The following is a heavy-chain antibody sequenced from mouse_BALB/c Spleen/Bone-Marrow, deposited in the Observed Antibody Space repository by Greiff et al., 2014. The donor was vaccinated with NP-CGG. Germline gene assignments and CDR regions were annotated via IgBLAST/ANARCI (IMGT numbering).Heavy chain of an antibody. CDR1: GFTFSSYA. CDR2: ISSGGNYT. D-gene: IGHD2-2*01. V-gene: IGHV5-9-3*01. CDR3: ARHGGYDAWAWFAY. Sequence: DVQLVESGGGLVKPGGSLKLSCAASGFTFSSYAVSWVRQTPEKRLEWVATISSGGNYTHYPDSVKGRFSISRDNAKNTLYLQMSSLRSEDTAVYYCARHGGYDAWAWFAYWGQGTLVTVSA. J-gene: IGHJ3*01.